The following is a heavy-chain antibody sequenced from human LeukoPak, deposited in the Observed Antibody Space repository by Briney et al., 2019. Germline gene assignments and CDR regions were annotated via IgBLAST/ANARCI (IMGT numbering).Heavy chain of an antibody. D-gene: IGHD2-21*02. V-gene: IGHV3-30*02. J-gene: IGHJ4*02. Sequence: QAGGSLRLSCAASGFTFNSYGMHLVRQAPGKGLEWVAFIRYDGSNKYYADSVKGRFTISRDNSKNTLYLQMNSLRAEDTAVYYCAKLVVTAHPTDYWGQGTLVTVSS. CDR1: GFTFNSYG. CDR2: IRYDGSNK. CDR3: AKLVVTAHPTDY.